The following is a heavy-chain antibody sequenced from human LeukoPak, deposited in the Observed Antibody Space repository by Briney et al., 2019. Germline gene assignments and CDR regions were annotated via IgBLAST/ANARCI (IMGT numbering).Heavy chain of an antibody. V-gene: IGHV3-30*18. CDR2: ISYDGSNK. CDR1: GFTFSSYG. J-gene: IGHJ4*02. Sequence: GGSLRLPCAASGFTFSSYGMHWVRQAPGKGLEWVAVISYDGSNKYYADSVKGRFTISRDNSKNTLNLQMNSLRAEDTAVYYCAKSIPEWATAFDYWGQGTLVTVSS. D-gene: IGHD5-12*01. CDR3: AKSIPEWATAFDY.